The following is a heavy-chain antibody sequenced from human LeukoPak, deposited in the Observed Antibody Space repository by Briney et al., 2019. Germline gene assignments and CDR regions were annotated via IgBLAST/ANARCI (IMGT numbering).Heavy chain of an antibody. V-gene: IGHV4-39*07. CDR3: ARDRGGYSYGYQGPLDY. CDR1: GGSISSSSYY. D-gene: IGHD5-18*01. Sequence: PSETLSLTCTVSGGSISSSSYYWGWIRQPPGKGLEWIGSIYYSGSTYYNPSLKSRVTISVDTSKNQFSLKLSSVTAADTAVYYCARDRGGYSYGYQGPLDYWGQGTLVTVSS. J-gene: IGHJ4*02. CDR2: IYYSGST.